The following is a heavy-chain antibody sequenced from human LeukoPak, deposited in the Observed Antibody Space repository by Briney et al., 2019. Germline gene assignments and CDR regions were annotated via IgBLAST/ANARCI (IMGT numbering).Heavy chain of an antibody. D-gene: IGHD1-1*01. CDR3: ARYIRSPQYYFDY. CDR1: GFTFSGYA. V-gene: IGHV3-23*01. J-gene: IGHJ4*02. Sequence: GGSLRLSCAASGFTFSGYAMSWARQAPGKGLEWVSTISASGDSTYYADSVKGRFTISRDISRNTLYVQMNSLRAEDTAVYYCARYIRSPQYYFDYWRRGTLVTVSS. CDR2: ISASGDST.